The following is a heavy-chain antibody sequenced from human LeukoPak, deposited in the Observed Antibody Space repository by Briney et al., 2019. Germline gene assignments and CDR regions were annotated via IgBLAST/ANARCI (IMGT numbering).Heavy chain of an antibody. Sequence: GGSLRLSCAASGFTFSSYGMSWVRQAPGKGLEWVSAISGSGGSTYYADSVKGRFTISRDNSKNTLYLQMNSLRAEDTAVYYCAKDLFSDYGSGSYGLDWFDPWGQGTLVTVSS. CDR1: GFTFSSYG. D-gene: IGHD3-10*01. V-gene: IGHV3-23*01. CDR3: AKDLFSDYGSGSYGLDWFDP. J-gene: IGHJ5*02. CDR2: ISGSGGST.